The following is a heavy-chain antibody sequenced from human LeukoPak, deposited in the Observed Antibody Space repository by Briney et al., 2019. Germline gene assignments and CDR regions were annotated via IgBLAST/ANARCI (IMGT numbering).Heavy chain of an antibody. CDR2: ISSSSSYI. Sequence: GGSLRLSCAASGFTFSSYGMHWVRQAPGKGLEWVSSISSSSSYIYYADSVKGRFTISRDNSKNTLYLQMNSLRAEDTVVYYCAKDWLLHIWGQGTLVTVSS. CDR1: GFTFSSYG. D-gene: IGHD3-22*01. J-gene: IGHJ4*02. CDR3: AKDWLLHI. V-gene: IGHV3-21*04.